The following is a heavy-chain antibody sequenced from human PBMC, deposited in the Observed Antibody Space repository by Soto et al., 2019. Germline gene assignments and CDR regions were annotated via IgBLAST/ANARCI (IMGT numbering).Heavy chain of an antibody. V-gene: IGHV4-39*01. CDR2: IYYSGST. D-gene: IGHD6-19*01. J-gene: IGHJ4*02. CDR1: GGSISSSSYY. Sequence: LSLTCTVSGGSISSSSYYWGWIRQPPGKGLEWIGSIYYSGSTYYNPSLKSRVTISVDTSKNQFSLKLSSVTAADTAVYYCARKLPEPYSTGWYADCWGQGPLVTVSS. CDR3: ARKLPEPYSTGWYADC.